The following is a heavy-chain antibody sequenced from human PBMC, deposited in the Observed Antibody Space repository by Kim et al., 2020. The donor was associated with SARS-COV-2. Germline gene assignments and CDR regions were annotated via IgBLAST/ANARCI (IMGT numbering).Heavy chain of an antibody. V-gene: IGHV3-73*01. CDR3: TAVAGTLDY. CDR2: IRSKANSYAT. CDR1: GFTFSGSA. J-gene: IGHJ4*02. Sequence: GGSLRLSCAASGFTFSGSAMHWVRQASGKGLEWVGRIRSKANSYATAYAASVKGRFTISRDDSKNTAYLQMNSLKTEDTAVYYCTAVAGTLDYWGQGTLVTVSS. D-gene: IGHD6-19*01.